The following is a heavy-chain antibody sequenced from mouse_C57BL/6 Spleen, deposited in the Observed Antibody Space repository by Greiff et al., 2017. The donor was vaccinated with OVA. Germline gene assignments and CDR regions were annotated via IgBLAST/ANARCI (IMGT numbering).Heavy chain of an antibody. V-gene: IGHV1-55*01. CDR3: ARSGYYGKDWYFDV. CDR1: GYTFTSYW. Sequence: QVQLQQPGAELVKPGASVKMSCKASGYTFTSYWITWVKQRPGQGLEWIGDIYPGRGSTNYNEKFKSKATLTVDTSSSTAYMQLSSLTSEDSAVYYCARSGYYGKDWYFDVWGTGTTVTVSS. D-gene: IGHD1-1*01. CDR2: IYPGRGST. J-gene: IGHJ1*03.